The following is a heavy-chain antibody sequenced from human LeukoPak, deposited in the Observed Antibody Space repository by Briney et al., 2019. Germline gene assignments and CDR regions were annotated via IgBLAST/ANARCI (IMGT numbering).Heavy chain of an antibody. CDR2: IYTSGST. Sequence: SETLSLTCTVSGGSISSGSYYWGWIRQPPGKGLEWTGRIYTSGSTNYNPSLKSRVTISVDTSKNQFSLKLSSVTAADTAVYYCARNPYYDILTGPSGFDYWGQGTLVTVSS. V-gene: IGHV4-61*02. CDR3: ARNPYYDILTGPSGFDY. CDR1: GGSISSGSYY. D-gene: IGHD3-9*01. J-gene: IGHJ4*02.